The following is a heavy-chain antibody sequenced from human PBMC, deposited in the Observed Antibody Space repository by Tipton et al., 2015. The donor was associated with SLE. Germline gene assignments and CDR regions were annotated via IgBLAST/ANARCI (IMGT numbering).Heavy chain of an antibody. D-gene: IGHD3-16*01. CDR1: GGSISSGNYS. CDR3: STTYVYDVVDY. CDR2: TSASGYT. Sequence: TLSLTCTVSGGSISSGNYSWSWIRRPAGKGLEWIGRTSASGYTNYNPSVKSRVTISLDTSKNQFSLQLRSVTAADTAFYYCSTTYVYDVVDYWGRGTLVTVSS. J-gene: IGHJ4*02. V-gene: IGHV4-61*02.